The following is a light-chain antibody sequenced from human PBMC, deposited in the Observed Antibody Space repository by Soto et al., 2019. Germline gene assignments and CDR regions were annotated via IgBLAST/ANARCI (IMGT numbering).Light chain of an antibody. CDR3: QQYNCYPPT. V-gene: IGKV1-5*03. Sequence: DIQMTQSPSTLSASVGDRVTITCRASQRISTWLAWYQQKPGKAPKLLIYKASSLRNGVPSRFSGSGSGTEFTLTIYSLQPDDFASYYCQQYNCYPPTFGQGTKLEI. CDR2: KAS. CDR1: QRISTW. J-gene: IGKJ2*01.